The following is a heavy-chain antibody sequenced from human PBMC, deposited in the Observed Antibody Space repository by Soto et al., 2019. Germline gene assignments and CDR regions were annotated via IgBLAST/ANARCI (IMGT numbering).Heavy chain of an antibody. CDR2: IYTKERT. V-gene: IGHV4-4*07. CDR3: PRDDSKDGGNNWFDP. Sequence: SETLSLTCTVSGGSITNYYWSWIRQPAGKGLEWIGRIYTKERTNYNLSFRNRVTMSVDTSKNQFSLKLDAVTAADTAVYYCPRDDSKDGGNNWFDPWGQATLVT. J-gene: IGHJ5*02. D-gene: IGHD2-21*01. CDR1: GGSITNYY.